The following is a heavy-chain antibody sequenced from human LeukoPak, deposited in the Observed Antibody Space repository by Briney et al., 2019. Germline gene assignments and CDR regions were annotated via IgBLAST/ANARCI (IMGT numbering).Heavy chain of an antibody. Sequence: SENLSLTCTVSGGSISSYYWSWIRQPPGKGLEWIGYIYYSGSTNYNPSLKSRVTISVDTSKNQFSLKLSSVTAADTAVYYCATYYYDSSGYYYFDYWGQGTLVTVSS. J-gene: IGHJ4*02. CDR1: GGSISSYY. CDR3: ATYYYDSSGYYYFDY. CDR2: IYYSGST. D-gene: IGHD3-22*01. V-gene: IGHV4-59*01.